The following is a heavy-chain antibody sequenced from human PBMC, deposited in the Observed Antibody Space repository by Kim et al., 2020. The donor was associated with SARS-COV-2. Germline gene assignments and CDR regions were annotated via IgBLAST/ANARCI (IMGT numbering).Heavy chain of an antibody. CDR1: GYTFTSHD. J-gene: IGHJ5*02. V-gene: IGHV1-8*01. D-gene: IGHD6-13*01. Sequence: ASVKVSCKASGYTFTSHDINWVRQAPGQGLEWMAWINPNSGNTGYAQKFQGRVTVTRNTSINTAYMEMSSLRSDDTAVYYCARGASSWSNWFDPCGQGTQVTVSS. CDR3: ARGASSWSNWFDP. CDR2: INPNSGNT.